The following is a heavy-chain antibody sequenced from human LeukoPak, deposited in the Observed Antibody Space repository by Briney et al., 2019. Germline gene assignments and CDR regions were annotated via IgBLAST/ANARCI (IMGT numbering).Heavy chain of an antibody. J-gene: IGHJ4*02. V-gene: IGHV3-7*01. CDR2: IKQDGGEQ. CDR1: GFIFGTYW. CDR3: AREWHATFDY. Sequence: GGSLRLSCAASGFIFGTYWMSWVRQAPGKGLEWVASIKQDGGEQFYVDSVKGRFTISRGNAKNSLFLQMNSLRPEDTAVYYCAREWHATFDYWGQGTLVTVSS. D-gene: IGHD1-26*01.